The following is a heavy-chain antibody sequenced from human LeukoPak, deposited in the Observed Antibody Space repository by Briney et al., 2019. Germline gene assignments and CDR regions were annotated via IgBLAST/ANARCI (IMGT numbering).Heavy chain of an antibody. V-gene: IGHV1-69*05. Sequence: SVKVSCKASGGTFSSYAISWVRQAPGQGLEWMGGIIPIFGTANYAQEFQGRVTITTDESTSTAYMELSSLRSEDTAVYYCARSDIVVVPAGMDVWGKGTTVTVSS. D-gene: IGHD2-2*01. CDR3: ARSDIVVVPAGMDV. J-gene: IGHJ6*04. CDR1: GGTFSSYA. CDR2: IIPIFGTA.